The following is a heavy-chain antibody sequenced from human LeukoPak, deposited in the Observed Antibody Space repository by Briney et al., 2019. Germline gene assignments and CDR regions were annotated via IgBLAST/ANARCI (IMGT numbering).Heavy chain of an antibody. V-gene: IGHV4-59*08. Sequence: SDTLSLTCNVCHGSITGFYRSWIRQPPGKGLEWVGSDHFTGNAHYNPSLKSRITISVGSSRRQFSLRLTSVTAANTAIYYCARQGDTELDVFDSWGQGVLVTVSS. CDR3: ARQGDTELDVFDS. CDR2: DHFTGNA. CDR1: HGSITGFY. J-gene: IGHJ4*02. D-gene: IGHD5-18*01.